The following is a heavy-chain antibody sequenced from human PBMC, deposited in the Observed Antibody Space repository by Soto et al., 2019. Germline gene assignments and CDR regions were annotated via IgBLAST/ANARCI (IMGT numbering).Heavy chain of an antibody. CDR1: GFTFSSYS. CDR3: ARGIAVAGTPYYYYYGMDV. Sequence: GSLRLSCAASGFTFSSYSMNWVRQAPGKGLEWVSSISSSSGYIYYADSVKGRFTISRDNAKNSLYLQMNSLRAEDTAVYYCARGIAVAGTPYYYYYGMDVWGQGTTVTVSS. D-gene: IGHD6-19*01. V-gene: IGHV3-21*01. CDR2: ISSSSGYI. J-gene: IGHJ6*02.